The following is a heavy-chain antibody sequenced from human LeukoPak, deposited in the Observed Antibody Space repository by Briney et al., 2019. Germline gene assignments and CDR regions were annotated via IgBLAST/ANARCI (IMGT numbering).Heavy chain of an antibody. Sequence: PGRSLRLSCAASGFTFDDYAMHWVRQAPGKGLEWVAVISYDGSNKYYADSVKGRFTISRDNSKNTLYLQMNSLRAEDTAVYYCARADSSSWYLGYFDYWGQGTLVTVSS. CDR1: GFTFDDYA. CDR3: ARADSSSWYLGYFDY. D-gene: IGHD6-13*01. J-gene: IGHJ4*02. CDR2: ISYDGSNK. V-gene: IGHV3-30-3*01.